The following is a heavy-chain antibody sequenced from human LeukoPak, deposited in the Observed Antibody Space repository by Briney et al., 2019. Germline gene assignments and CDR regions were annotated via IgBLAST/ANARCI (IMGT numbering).Heavy chain of an antibody. V-gene: IGHV5-51*01. CDR3: ARHRDPLGGYVEY. CDR1: GYSFTSYW. CDR2: IYPGDSDT. J-gene: IGHJ4*02. D-gene: IGHD3-10*01. Sequence: PGESLKISCKGSGYSFTSYWIGWVRQMPGKGLEWMGIIYPGDSDTRYSPSFQGQVTISADKSISTAYLQWSSLKASDTATYYCARHRDPLGGYVEYWGPGTLVTVSS.